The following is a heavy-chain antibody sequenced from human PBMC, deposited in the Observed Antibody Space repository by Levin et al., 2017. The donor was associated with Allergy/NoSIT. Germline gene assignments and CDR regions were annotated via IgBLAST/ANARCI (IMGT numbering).Heavy chain of an antibody. CDR2: ISRGSSTI. CDR3: ARDGEWVCSSTSCHDHYYGMDV. V-gene: IGHV3-48*01. Sequence: PGGSLRLSCAASGFTFSSYNMNWVRQAPGKGLEWVSYISRGSSTIYYADSVKGRFTISRDNAKNSLYLQMNSLRAEDTAVYYCARDGEWVCSSTSCHDHYYGMDVWGQGTTVTVSS. J-gene: IGHJ6*02. CDR1: GFTFSSYN. D-gene: IGHD2-2*01.